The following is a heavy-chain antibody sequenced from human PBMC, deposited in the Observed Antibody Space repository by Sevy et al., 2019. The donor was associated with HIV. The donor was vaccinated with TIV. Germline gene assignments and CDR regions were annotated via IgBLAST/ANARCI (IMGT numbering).Heavy chain of an antibody. CDR3: AKSNWRGAGPYRRTHPP. CDR1: NESFTGYY. V-gene: IGHV4-34*01. D-gene: IGHD1-1*01. CDR2: ISHSGTT. Sequence: SETLSLTCRVYNESFTGYYWGWIRQPPQKGLEWIGEISHSGTTTYNPSLKGRVSISLDRSKNQSSLELTSMTAADTAVYYCAKSNWRGAGPYRRTHPPWGQGTLVTVSS. J-gene: IGHJ5*02.